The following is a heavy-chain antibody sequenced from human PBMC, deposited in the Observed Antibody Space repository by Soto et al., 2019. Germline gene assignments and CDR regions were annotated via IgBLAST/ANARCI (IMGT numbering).Heavy chain of an antibody. CDR1: GYSISSGYY. V-gene: IGHV4-38-2*01. CDR3: ARGHSSSWDGLDY. CDR2: IYHSGST. Sequence: SETLSLTCAVSGYSISSGYYWGWIRQPPGKGLEWIGSIYHSGSTYYNPSLKSRVSISVDTSKNQFSLRLISVTAADTAMYYGARGHSSSWDGLDYWGQVTLVTVSS. J-gene: IGHJ4*02. D-gene: IGHD6-13*01.